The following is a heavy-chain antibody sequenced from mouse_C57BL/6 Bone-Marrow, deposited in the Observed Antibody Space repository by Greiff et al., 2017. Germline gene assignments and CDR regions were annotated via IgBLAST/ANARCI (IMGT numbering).Heavy chain of an antibody. CDR3: ARPHYDYGSSGFAY. Sequence: QVQLKQSGAELVKPGASVKLSCKASGYTFTSYWMHWVKQRPGQGLEWIGMIHPNSGSTNYNEKFKSKATLTVDKSSSTAYMQLSSLTSEDSAVYYGARPHYDYGSSGFAYWGQGTLVTVSA. CDR2: IHPNSGST. J-gene: IGHJ3*01. D-gene: IGHD1-1*01. CDR1: GYTFTSYW. V-gene: IGHV1-64*01.